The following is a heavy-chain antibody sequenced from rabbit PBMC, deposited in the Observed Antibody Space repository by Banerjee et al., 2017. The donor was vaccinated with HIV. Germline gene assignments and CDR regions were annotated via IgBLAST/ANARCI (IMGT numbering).Heavy chain of an antibody. J-gene: IGHJ4*01. CDR3: ARDLAGVIGWNFGW. Sequence: QQQLEESGGGLVKPGGTLTLTCTASGFSFSGILYMCWVRQAPGKGLEWIACIDTGDGDTYFANRAKGRFTCSKSSSTTVTLQMTRLTAADTATYFCARDLAGVIGWNFGWWGQGTLVTVS. V-gene: IGHV1S45*01. CDR2: IDTGDGDT. D-gene: IGHD4-1*01. CDR1: GFSFSGILY.